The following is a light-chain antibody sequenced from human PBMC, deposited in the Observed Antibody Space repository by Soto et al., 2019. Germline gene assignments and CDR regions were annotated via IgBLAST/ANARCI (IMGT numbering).Light chain of an antibody. CDR1: QTVLDSFNNKDY. CDR3: QQYYSTPRT. CDR2: WAY. V-gene: IGKV4-1*01. J-gene: IGKJ1*01. Sequence: DIVMTQSPDSLAVSLGERATINCKSSQTVLDSFNNKDYLTWYQQKPGQPPKLLIYWAYTREFGVTDRFSGSGSGTDFTLTISSLQAEDVAVYYCQQYYSTPRTVGHGTKVEIK.